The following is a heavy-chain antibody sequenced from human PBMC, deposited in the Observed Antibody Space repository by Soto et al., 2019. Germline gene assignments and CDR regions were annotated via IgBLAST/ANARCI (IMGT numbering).Heavy chain of an antibody. CDR2: ISAYNGNT. CDR3: AGVGYGSGSSWFDP. D-gene: IGHD3-10*01. V-gene: IGHV1-18*01. J-gene: IGHJ5*02. Sequence: ASVKVSCKASGYTFTSYGISWVRQAPGQGLEWMGWISAYNGNTNYAQKLQGRVTMTTDTSTSTAYMELRSLRSDDTAVYYCAGVGYGSGSSWFDPWGQGTLVTVSS. CDR1: GYTFTSYG.